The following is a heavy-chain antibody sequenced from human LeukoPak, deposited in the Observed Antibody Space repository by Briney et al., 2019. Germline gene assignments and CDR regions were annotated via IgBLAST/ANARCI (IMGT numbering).Heavy chain of an antibody. CDR2: TYYRSKWYN. V-gene: IGHV6-1*01. CDR3: ARTTFYTGYIY. J-gene: IGHJ4*02. Sequence: SQTLSLTCAISGDSVSSNSAAWNWIRPSPSRGLEWLGRTYYRSKWYNDYAVSVKSRIRIDPDTSKNQFSLQLNSVTPECTAVYYCARTTFYTGYIYWGQGTLLTVSS. CDR1: GDSVSSNSAA. D-gene: IGHD6-13*01.